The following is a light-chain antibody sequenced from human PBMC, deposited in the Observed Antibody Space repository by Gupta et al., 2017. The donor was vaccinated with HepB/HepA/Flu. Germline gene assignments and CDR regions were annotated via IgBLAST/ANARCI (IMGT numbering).Light chain of an antibody. V-gene: IGKV3-20*01. J-gene: IGKJ4*01. CDR1: QSIRGGY. CDR3: QQYVNSVT. CDR2: CPS. Sequence: EIVLTQSPGTLSLPPGERATLSCRASQSIRGGYGAWYQEKPGQAPRLLIYCPSSRASGIPDRFSGSGSGTDFTLTISRLEPEDFALYYCQQYVNSVTFGGGTKVEIK.